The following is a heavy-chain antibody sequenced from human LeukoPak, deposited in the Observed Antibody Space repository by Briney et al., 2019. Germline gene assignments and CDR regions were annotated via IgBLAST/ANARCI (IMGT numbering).Heavy chain of an antibody. D-gene: IGHD6-25*01. CDR1: GFTFSSYA. J-gene: IGHJ4*02. V-gene: IGHV3-7*03. Sequence: GGSLRLSCAASGFTFSSYAMSWVRQAPGKGLEWVANIKQDGSEKQYVDSVKGRFAISRDNAKKSLYLQINTLRAEDTAVYYCVRGPHIAATSYWGQGTLVTVSS. CDR3: VRGPHIAATSY. CDR2: IKQDGSEK.